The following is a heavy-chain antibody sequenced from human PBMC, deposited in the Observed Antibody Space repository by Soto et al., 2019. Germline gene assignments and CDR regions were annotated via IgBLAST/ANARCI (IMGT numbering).Heavy chain of an antibody. D-gene: IGHD2-15*01. CDR1: GYTFTGYY. V-gene: IGHV1-2*04. CDR2: INPNSGGT. Sequence: ASVKVSCKASGYTFTGYYMHWVRQAPGQGLEWMGWINPNSGGTNYAQKFQGWVTMTRDTSISTAYMELSRLISDDTALYYCAVSNGRVSYYGMDVWGQGTTVTVSS. J-gene: IGHJ6*02. CDR3: AVSNGRVSYYGMDV.